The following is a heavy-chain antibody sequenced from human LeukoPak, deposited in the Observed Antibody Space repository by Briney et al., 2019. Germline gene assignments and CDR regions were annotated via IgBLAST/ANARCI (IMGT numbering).Heavy chain of an antibody. CDR1: GDSISSYY. V-gene: IGHV4-4*07. J-gene: IGHJ5*02. CDR3: ARKALPGNWFDP. CDR2: IYASGST. Sequence: PSETLSLTCTVSGDSISSYYWSWIPQPAGKGLEWIGRIYASGSTNYNPSLKSRVTMSLDTSKNQFSLNLSSVTAADTAVYYWARKALPGNWFDPWGQGTLVTVSS.